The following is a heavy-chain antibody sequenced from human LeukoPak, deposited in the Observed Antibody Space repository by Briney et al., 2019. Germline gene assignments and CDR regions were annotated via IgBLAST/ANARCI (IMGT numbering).Heavy chain of an antibody. J-gene: IGHJ3*02. CDR1: GYTFTGYY. CDR3: ARGPLRPADAFDI. V-gene: IGHV1-2*06. CDR2: INPKSGGT. Sequence: GASVKVSCKASGYTFTGYYMHWVRQAPGQGLEWMGRINPKSGGTNYAQKFHGRVTMTRDTSISTAYMELSRLRSDDTAVYYCARGPLRPADAFDIWGQGTMVTVSS.